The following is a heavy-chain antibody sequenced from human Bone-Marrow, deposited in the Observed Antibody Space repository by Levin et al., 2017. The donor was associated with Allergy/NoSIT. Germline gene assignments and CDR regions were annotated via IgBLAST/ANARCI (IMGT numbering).Heavy chain of an antibody. J-gene: IGHJ6*03. V-gene: IGHV1-46*01. CDR3: AREAGSTSIEYYYMDV. Sequence: GASVKVSCKTFGYTFTSYHIHWVRQAPGQGLEWMGIIHPGSGSTTYAQKFQGRVTMTRDTSTSTVNMELSGLRSDDTAVYYCAREAGSTSIEYYYMDVWGKGTTVAVSS. CDR1: GYTFTSYH. D-gene: IGHD2-2*01. CDR2: IHPGSGST.